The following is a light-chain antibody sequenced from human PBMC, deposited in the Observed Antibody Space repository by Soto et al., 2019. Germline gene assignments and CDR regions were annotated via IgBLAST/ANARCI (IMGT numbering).Light chain of an antibody. V-gene: IGLV1-40*01. Sequence: QSVVTQPPSVSGAPGQRVTISCTGSSSNLGSGFDVPWYQQLPGTAPKLLIYYKDNRPSGVPDRFSGSKSGTSASLAITGLQADDEADYYCQSSDSSLSGHVVFGGGTKLTVL. CDR3: QSSDSSLSGHVV. J-gene: IGLJ2*01. CDR2: YKD. CDR1: SSNLGSGFD.